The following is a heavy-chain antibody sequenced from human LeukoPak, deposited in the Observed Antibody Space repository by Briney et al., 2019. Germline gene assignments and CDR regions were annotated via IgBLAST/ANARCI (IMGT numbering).Heavy chain of an antibody. Sequence: ASVKVSCKVSGYTLTELSMHWVRQAPGKGLEWMGGFDPEDGETIYAQKFQGRVTMTEDTSTDTAYMELSSLRSEDTAVYYCATIQPAPRWLARESYYFDYWGQGTLVTVSS. D-gene: IGHD6-19*01. J-gene: IGHJ4*02. CDR1: GYTLTELS. V-gene: IGHV1-24*01. CDR3: ATIQPAPRWLARESYYFDY. CDR2: FDPEDGET.